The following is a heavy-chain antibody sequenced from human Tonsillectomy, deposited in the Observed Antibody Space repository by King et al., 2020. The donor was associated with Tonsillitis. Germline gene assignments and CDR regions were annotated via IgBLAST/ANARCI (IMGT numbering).Heavy chain of an antibody. D-gene: IGHD4-17*01. CDR1: GFTFSSYA. J-gene: IGHJ4*02. Sequence: VQLVESGGGLVHPGGPLRLSCAASGFTFSSYAMSWVRQAPGKGLEWVSVISGSGGSTYYADSVKGRFTISRDNSKSTLYLQMNSLTAEDTAVYYFAKSKNGVTTVNWATDYWGQGTLVVVPP. CDR3: AKSKNGVTTVNWATDY. V-gene: IGHV3-23*04. CDR2: ISGSGGST.